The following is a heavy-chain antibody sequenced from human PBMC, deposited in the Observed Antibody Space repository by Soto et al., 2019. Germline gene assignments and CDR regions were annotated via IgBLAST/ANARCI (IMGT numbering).Heavy chain of an antibody. CDR3: AREGYSSSWYLGQNPLDAFDI. J-gene: IGHJ3*02. CDR2: ISAYNGNT. V-gene: IGHV1-18*01. Sequence: ASVKVSCKASGYTFTSYGISWVRQAPGQGLEWMGWISAYNGNTNYAQKLQGRVTMTTDTSTSTAYMELRSLRSDDTAVYYCAREGYSSSWYLGQNPLDAFDIWGQGTRVTVAS. D-gene: IGHD6-13*01. CDR1: GYTFTSYG.